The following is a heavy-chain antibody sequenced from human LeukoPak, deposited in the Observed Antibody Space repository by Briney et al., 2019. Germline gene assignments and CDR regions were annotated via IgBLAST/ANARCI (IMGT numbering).Heavy chain of an antibody. D-gene: IGHD3-10*01. J-gene: IGHJ4*02. CDR2: IKQDGSEK. CDR1: GFTFSSYW. CDR3: ARVRITMVRGVTPYYFDY. Sequence: GGSLRLSCAASGFTFSSYWMRWVRQAPGKGLEWVANIKQDGSEKYYVDSVKGRFTISRDNAKNSLYLQMNSLRAEDTAVYYCARVRITMVRGVTPYYFDYWGQGTLVTVSS. V-gene: IGHV3-7*01.